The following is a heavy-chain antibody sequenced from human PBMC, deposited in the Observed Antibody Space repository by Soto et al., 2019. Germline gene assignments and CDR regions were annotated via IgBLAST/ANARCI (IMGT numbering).Heavy chain of an antibody. D-gene: IGHD3-16*01. CDR3: SRDKGDKVAYGIDV. Sequence: DVQLVESGGGLVQPGGSLRLSCTVSGFTLSTCEMNWVRQAPGKGLEWISYINSEGVTFYADSVKGRFTISRDNVQNSLLLQMNSLRAEDTAVYYCSRDKGDKVAYGIDVWGQGTTVTVSS. J-gene: IGHJ6*02. CDR1: GFTLSTCE. V-gene: IGHV3-48*03. CDR2: INSEGVT.